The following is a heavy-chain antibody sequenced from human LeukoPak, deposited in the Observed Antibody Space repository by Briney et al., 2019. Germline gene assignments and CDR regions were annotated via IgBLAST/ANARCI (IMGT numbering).Heavy chain of an antibody. D-gene: IGHD3-22*01. J-gene: IGHJ4*02. CDR1: GFTFSSYE. V-gene: IGHV3-48*03. CDR3: ATTEYYYDSSGFLDY. Sequence: GGSLRLSCAASGFTFSSYEMNWVRQAPGKGLEWVSYISSSGSTIYYADSVKGRFTISRDNAKNSLYLQMNGLRAEDTAVYYCATTEYYYDSSGFLDYWGQGTLVTVSS. CDR2: ISSSGSTI.